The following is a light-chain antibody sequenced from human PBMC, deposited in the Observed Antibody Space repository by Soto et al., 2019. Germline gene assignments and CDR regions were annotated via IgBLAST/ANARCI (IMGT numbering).Light chain of an antibody. CDR2: EVS. CDR1: SSDVGGYNY. CDR3: SSYASSSTFL. J-gene: IGLJ2*01. V-gene: IGLV2-14*01. Sequence: QAVVTQPASVSGSPGQSITISCTGTSSDVGGYNYVSWYQQYPGKAPKLMIHEVSNRPSGVSNRFSGSKSGNTASLTISGLQPEDEADYYCSSYASSSTFLFGGGTKLTVL.